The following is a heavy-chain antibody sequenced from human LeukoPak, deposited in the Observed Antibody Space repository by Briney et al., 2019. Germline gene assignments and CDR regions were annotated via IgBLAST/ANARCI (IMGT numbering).Heavy chain of an antibody. D-gene: IGHD3-3*01. CDR1: GGCISSGGKD. V-gene: IGHV4-31*03. Sequence: LTCTVCGGCISSGGKDCSWIRSPPEKNIERIRYIYYSGSTYYNPSVKSRVTISVDTSKNQFSLKLSSVTAANTAVYYCARGEYDFWSGYQYGPFDYWGQGTLVTVSS. CDR3: ARGEYDFWSGYQYGPFDY. CDR2: IYYSGST. J-gene: IGHJ4*02.